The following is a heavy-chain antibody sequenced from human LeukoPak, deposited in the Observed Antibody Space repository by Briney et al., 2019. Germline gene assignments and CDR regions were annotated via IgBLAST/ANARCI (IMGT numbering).Heavy chain of an antibody. CDR3: ARYSGTYRDF. J-gene: IGHJ4*02. D-gene: IGHD1-26*01. CDR2: ITSSSIYK. Sequence: PGGSLRLSCAASGFTFSSYNMTWVRQAPGKGLEWVSSITSSSIYKFYADSVKGRFTISRDNAKNSLYLQMDSLGAEDTAVYYCARYSGTYRDFWGQGTLVTVSS. V-gene: IGHV3-21*01. CDR1: GFTFSSYN.